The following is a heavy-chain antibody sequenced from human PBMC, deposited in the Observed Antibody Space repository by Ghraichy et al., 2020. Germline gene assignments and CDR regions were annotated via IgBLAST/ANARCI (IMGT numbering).Heavy chain of an antibody. D-gene: IGHD6-6*01. CDR2: IKQDGSAK. CDR3: AREWGSSSPYPTYRFDY. V-gene: IGHV3-7*03. CDR1: GFTFSEYW. Sequence: SCVASGFTFSEYWMTWVRQAPGKGLEWVANIKQDGSAKYYVDSVEGRFTISRDNAKNSVYLQMDSLRAEDTAVFYCAREWGSSSPYPTYRFDYWGQGALVTVSS. J-gene: IGHJ4*02.